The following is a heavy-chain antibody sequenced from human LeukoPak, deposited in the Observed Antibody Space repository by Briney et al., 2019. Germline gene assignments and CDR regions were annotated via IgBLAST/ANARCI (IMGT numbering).Heavy chain of an antibody. CDR3: TTDLSAAALDY. CDR1: GFTVSYNY. J-gene: IGHJ4*02. CDR2: IKSKTDGGTT. D-gene: IGHD2-2*01. Sequence: PGGSLRLSCAASGFTVSYNYRSWVRQAPGKGLEWVGRIKSKTDGGTTDYAAPVKGRFTISRDDSKNTLYLQMNSLKTEDTAVYYCTTDLSAAALDYWGQGTLVTVSS. V-gene: IGHV3-15*01.